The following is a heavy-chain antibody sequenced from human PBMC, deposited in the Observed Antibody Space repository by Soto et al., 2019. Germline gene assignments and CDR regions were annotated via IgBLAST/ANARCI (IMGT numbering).Heavy chain of an antibody. Sequence: SETLSLTCAVYGGSFSGYYWSWIRQPPGKGLEWIGEINHSGSTNYNPSLKSRVTISVDTSKNQFSLKLSSVTAADTAVYYCARGRGYCSGGSCRYGIYFDYWGQGTLVTVSS. CDR1: GGSFSGYY. J-gene: IGHJ4*02. CDR2: INHSGST. CDR3: ARGRGYCSGGSCRYGIYFDY. V-gene: IGHV4-34*01. D-gene: IGHD2-15*01.